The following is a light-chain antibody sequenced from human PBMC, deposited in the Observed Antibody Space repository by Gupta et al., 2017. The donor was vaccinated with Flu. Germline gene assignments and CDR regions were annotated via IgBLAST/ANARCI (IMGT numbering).Light chain of an antibody. CDR3: QQEKSYPPFT. CDR1: QGISSD. CDR2: AAA. Sequence: AIRMTQSPSSFSASTGDRVTITCRASQGISSDLAWYQQKPGKAPKLLIYAAATLQRGVPARGSGSGSGTDFTLTISCLQSEDFAIYYCQQEKSYPPFTFGHGTKVDIK. V-gene: IGKV1-8*01. J-gene: IGKJ3*01.